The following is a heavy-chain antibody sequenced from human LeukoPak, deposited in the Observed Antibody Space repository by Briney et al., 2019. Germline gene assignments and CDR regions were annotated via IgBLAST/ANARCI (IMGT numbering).Heavy chain of an antibody. CDR1: GFTVSSNY. Sequence: GGSLRLSCAASGFTVSSNYMSWVRQAPGKGLEWVSVIYCGGSTYYAGSVRGRFTISRDKSNNTLSLQMNSLRAEDTAVSYCASAKVGATLAFDIWRQGTMVTVSS. J-gene: IGHJ3*02. CDR3: ASAKVGATLAFDI. V-gene: IGHV3-53*01. CDR2: IYCGGST. D-gene: IGHD1-26*01.